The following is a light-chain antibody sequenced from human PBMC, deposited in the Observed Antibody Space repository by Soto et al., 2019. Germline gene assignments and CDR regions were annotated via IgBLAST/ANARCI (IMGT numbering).Light chain of an antibody. J-gene: IGKJ4*01. CDR1: QRVSSY. V-gene: IGKV3-11*01. CDR2: DAS. CDR3: QQRSNWPLT. Sequence: EIVLTQSPATLSLSAWERATLSCRASQRVSSYLDWYQQKPGQAPRLLIYDASNRATGIPARFSGSGSGTDFTLTISSLEPEDFAVYYCQQRSNWPLTFGGGTKVDIK.